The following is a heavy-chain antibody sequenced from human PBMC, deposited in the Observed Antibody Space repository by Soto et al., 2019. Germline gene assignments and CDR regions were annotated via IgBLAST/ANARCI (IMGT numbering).Heavy chain of an antibody. CDR1: GLSFSRYT. Sequence: REAPKISRVGSGLSFSRYTVGWVGQVPGKGLEWMGVIHPGDSDTIYSPSFQGQVTISADKSISTAYLQWSSLKASDTAMYYCTLSYGDSYYYYYGMDVWGQGTTVTVSS. V-gene: IGHV5-51*01. D-gene: IGHD4-17*01. CDR2: IHPGDSDT. J-gene: IGHJ6*02. CDR3: TLSYGDSYYYYYGMDV.